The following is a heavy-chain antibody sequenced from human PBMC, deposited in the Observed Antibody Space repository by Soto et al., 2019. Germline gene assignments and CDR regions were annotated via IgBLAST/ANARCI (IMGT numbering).Heavy chain of an antibody. Sequence: SETLSLTCAVSGGSISSSNWWSWVRQPPGKGLEWIGEIYHSGSTNYNPSLKSRVTISVDKSKNQFSLKLSSVTAADTAVYYCAREGGRGVINNRDDYSGQGTLVTVSS. CDR2: IYHSGST. CDR3: AREGGRGVINNRDDY. V-gene: IGHV4-4*02. D-gene: IGHD3-10*01. CDR1: GGSISSSNW. J-gene: IGHJ4*02.